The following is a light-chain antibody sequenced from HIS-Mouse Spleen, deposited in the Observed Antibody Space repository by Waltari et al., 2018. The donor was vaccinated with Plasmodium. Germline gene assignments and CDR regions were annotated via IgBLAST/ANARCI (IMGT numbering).Light chain of an antibody. Sequence: QSALTQPPSASGPPGQSVTISCTGTSSDVGAYNYVSWYQQHPGNAPKLMLYEVSKRPSGVPDRFSGSKSGNTASLTVSGLQAEDEADYYCSSYAGSNNLVFGGGTKLTVL. J-gene: IGLJ2*01. CDR2: EVS. CDR1: SSDVGAYNY. V-gene: IGLV2-8*01. CDR3: SSYAGSNNLV.